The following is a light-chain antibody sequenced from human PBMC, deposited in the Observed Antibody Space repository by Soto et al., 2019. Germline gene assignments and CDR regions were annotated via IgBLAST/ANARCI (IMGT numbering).Light chain of an antibody. J-gene: IGKJ4*01. CDR3: QPRSPWLT. Sequence: IVLTQSPVTLSLSPGERATLSCRASQSVSTYLAWYQQKPGQARRLLIYDASNRATDIPARFSGSGSGTDFTLTISSLEPEDFAVYYCQPRSPWLTFGGATKVEIK. V-gene: IGKV3-11*01. CDR2: DAS. CDR1: QSVSTY.